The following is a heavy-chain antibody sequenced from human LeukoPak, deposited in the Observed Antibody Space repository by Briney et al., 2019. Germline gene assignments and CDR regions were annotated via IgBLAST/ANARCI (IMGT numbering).Heavy chain of an antibody. V-gene: IGHV3-21*01. CDR3: ASDILTGYLYY. CDR1: GFTFSSYG. J-gene: IGHJ4*02. CDR2: ISSSSSYI. Sequence: PGGSLRLSYAASGFTFSSYGMNWVRQAPGKGLECISSISSSSSYIYYADSVKGRFTISRDNAKNSLYLQMNSLRAEDTAVYYCASDILTGYLYYWGQGTLVTVSS. D-gene: IGHD3-9*01.